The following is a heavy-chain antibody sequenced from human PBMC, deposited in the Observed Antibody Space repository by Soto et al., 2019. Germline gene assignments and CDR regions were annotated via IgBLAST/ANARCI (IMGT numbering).Heavy chain of an antibody. D-gene: IGHD4-17*01. V-gene: IGHV3-30*18. J-gene: IGHJ6*02. CDR3: AKARSSPAEYYYYYYGMDV. CDR2: ISYDGSNK. CDR1: GFTFSSYG. Sequence: GGSLRLSCAASGFTFSSYGMHWVRQAPGKGLEWVAVISYDGSNKYYADSVKGRFTISRDNSKNTLYLQMNSLRAEDTAVYYCAKARSSPAEYYYYYYGMDVWGQGTTVTVSS.